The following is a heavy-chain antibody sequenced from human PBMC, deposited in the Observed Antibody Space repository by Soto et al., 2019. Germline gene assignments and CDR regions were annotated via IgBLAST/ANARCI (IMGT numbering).Heavy chain of an antibody. V-gene: IGHV1-69*02. CDR3: ASTTSGGAFDI. J-gene: IGHJ3*02. CDR1: GSTFSSYT. D-gene: IGHD3-10*01. CDR2: IIPILGIA. Sequence: ASVKVSCKASGSTFSSYTISWVRQAPGQGLEWMGRIIPILGIANYAQKFQGRVTITADKSTSTAYMELSSLRSEDTAVYYCASTTSGGAFDIWGQGTMVPVSS.